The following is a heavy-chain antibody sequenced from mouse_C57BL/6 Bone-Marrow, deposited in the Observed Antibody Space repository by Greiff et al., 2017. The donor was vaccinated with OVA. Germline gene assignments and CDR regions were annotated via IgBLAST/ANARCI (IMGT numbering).Heavy chain of an antibody. CDR1: GFNIKNTY. Sequence: VQLKQSVAELVRPGASVKLSCTASGFNIKNTYMHWVKQRPEQGLEWIGRIDPANGNTKYAPKFQGKATITADTSSNTAYLQLSSLTSADTAIYYCAPYYYGSSFFAYWGQGTLVTVSA. CDR2: IDPANGNT. V-gene: IGHV14-3*01. J-gene: IGHJ3*01. D-gene: IGHD1-1*01. CDR3: APYYYGSSFFAY.